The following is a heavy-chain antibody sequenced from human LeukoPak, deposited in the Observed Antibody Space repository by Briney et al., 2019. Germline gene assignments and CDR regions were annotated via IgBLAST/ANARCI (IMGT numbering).Heavy chain of an antibody. J-gene: IGHJ5*02. CDR2: IYPRDGST. V-gene: IGHV1-46*01. CDR1: GYSFTSNY. D-gene: IGHD3-16*01. CDR3: ARGGTPPMAT. Sequence: ASVKVSCKASGYSFTSNYIHWVRQAPGQGLEWMGMIYPRDGSTSYAQKFQGRVTVTRDTSTSTVHMELSSLRSEDTAVYYCARGGTPPMATWGQGTLVTVSS.